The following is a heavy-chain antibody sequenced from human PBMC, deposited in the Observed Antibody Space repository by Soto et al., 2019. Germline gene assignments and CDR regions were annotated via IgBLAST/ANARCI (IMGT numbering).Heavy chain of an antibody. CDR1: GVTFSSET. CDR2: IIPLFGTA. Sequence: GASVKVSCKASGVTFSSETLGWVRQAPGQGLEWVGGIIPLFGTASYAQKFQGRVTITADESMSTVYMELSSLRSDDTAVYFCATELGENPASPFDAWGQGTLVTVSS. CDR3: ATELGENPASPFDA. D-gene: IGHD3-10*01. V-gene: IGHV1-69*13. J-gene: IGHJ4*02.